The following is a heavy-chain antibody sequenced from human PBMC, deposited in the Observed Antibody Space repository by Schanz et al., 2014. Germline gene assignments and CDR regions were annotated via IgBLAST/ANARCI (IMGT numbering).Heavy chain of an antibody. CDR1: GFTFSSYW. V-gene: IGHV3-7*01. CDR2: IKQDGSEK. D-gene: IGHD7-27*01. J-gene: IGHJ4*02. CDR3: AKYGGELGVYFEY. Sequence: EVQLVESGGGLVQPGGSLRLSCAASGFTFSSYWMSWVRQAPGEGLEWVANIKQDGSEKYYVDSVKGRFTISRDNAKNSLSLQMNSLRPEDTAVYYCAKYGGELGVYFEYWGQGTLVTVSS.